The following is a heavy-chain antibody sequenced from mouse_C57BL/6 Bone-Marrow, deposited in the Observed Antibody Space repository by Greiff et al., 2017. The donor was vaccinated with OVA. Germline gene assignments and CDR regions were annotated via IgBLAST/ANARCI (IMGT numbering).Heavy chain of an antibody. CDR2: IYPRSGNT. J-gene: IGHJ2*01. CDR3: ASLWVLYDGYSFDD. D-gene: IGHD2-3*01. Sequence: QVQLQQSGAELARPGASVKLSCKASGYTFTSYGISWVKQRTGQGLEWIGEIYPRSGNTYYNEKFKGKATLTADKSSSTAYMELRSLTSEDSAVYFCASLWVLYDGYSFDDWGQGTTLTVSA. V-gene: IGHV1-81*01. CDR1: GYTFTSYG.